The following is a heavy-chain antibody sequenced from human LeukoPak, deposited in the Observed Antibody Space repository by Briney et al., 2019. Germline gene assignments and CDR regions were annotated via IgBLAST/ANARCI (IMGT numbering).Heavy chain of an antibody. J-gene: IGHJ4*02. Sequence: GGYLRLYCAASGFTFSDYYMSWIRQAPGKGLEWVSYISSSSSYTNYADSVKGRFTISRDNAKNSLYLQMNSLRAEDTAVYYCARGLKGSGVFDYWGQGTLVTVSS. V-gene: IGHV3-11*05. D-gene: IGHD3-10*01. CDR3: ARGLKGSGVFDY. CDR1: GFTFSDYY. CDR2: ISSSSSYT.